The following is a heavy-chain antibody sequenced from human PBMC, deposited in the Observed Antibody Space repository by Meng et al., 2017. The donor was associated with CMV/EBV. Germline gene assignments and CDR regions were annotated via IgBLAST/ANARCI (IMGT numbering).Heavy chain of an antibody. CDR3: AGLFEEYSRSSGRHYYYYGMDV. Sequence: GPLRLPCTVSGGSISSSSYYWGWTRQPPGKGLEWIGSSYYSGGTYYNPSLKSRVTISVDTSKNQFSLKLSSVTAADTAVYYCAGLFEEYSRSSGRHYYYYGMDVWGQGTTVTVSS. V-gene: IGHV4-39*01. J-gene: IGHJ6*02. CDR2: SYYSGGT. D-gene: IGHD6-6*01. CDR1: GGSISSSSYY.